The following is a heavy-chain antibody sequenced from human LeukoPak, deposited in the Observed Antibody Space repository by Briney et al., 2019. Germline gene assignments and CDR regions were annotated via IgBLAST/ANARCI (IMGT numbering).Heavy chain of an antibody. CDR1: GYTFTDYY. Sequence: GASVKVSCKASGYTFTDYYMHWVQQAPGKGLEWMGRVDPEDGETIYAEKFQGRVTITADTSTDTAYMELSSLRSEDTAVYYCARATTVTKLNYWGQGTLVTVSS. CDR2: VDPEDGET. D-gene: IGHD4-11*01. CDR3: ARATTVTKLNY. J-gene: IGHJ4*02. V-gene: IGHV1-69-2*01.